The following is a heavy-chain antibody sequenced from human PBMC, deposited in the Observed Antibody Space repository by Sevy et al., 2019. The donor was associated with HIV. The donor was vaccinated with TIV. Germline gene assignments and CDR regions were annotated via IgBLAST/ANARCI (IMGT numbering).Heavy chain of an antibody. J-gene: IGHJ3*02. CDR2: ITFIGSTK. CDR3: ARDGPPRSRGGNGFDT. Sequence: GGSLRLSCAASGFTFSNYDLHWIRQAPGKGLEWVSYITFIGSTKYYADSVKGRFTISRDNAKNTLYLQMNSLKTEDTAVYYCARDGPPRSRGGNGFDTWGQGTLVTVSS. CDR1: GFTFSNYD. D-gene: IGHD2-2*01. V-gene: IGHV3-11*04.